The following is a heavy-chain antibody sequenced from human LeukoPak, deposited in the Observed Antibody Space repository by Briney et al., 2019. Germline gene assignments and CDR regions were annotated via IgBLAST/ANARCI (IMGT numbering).Heavy chain of an antibody. D-gene: IGHD3-22*01. J-gene: IGHJ1*01. Sequence: GGSLRLSCAASGFTFSSYAMSWVRQAPGKGLEWVSAISGSGGSTYYADSVKGRFTISRDNSKSTLYLQMNSLRAEDTAVYYCAEGDYYDSSGYYGYFQHWGQGTLVTVSS. CDR3: AEGDYYDSSGYYGYFQH. V-gene: IGHV3-23*01. CDR2: ISGSGGST. CDR1: GFTFSSYA.